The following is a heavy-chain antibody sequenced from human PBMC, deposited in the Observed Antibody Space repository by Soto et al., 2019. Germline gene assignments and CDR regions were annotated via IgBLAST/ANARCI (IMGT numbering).Heavy chain of an antibody. CDR2: ISGSGGNT. D-gene: IGHD4-17*01. V-gene: IGHV3-23*01. CDR1: GLTFSSYA. Sequence: SLRLSCAASGLTFSSYALTWVRQAPGKGLEWVSSISGSGGNTKYADSVKGRFTISRDNSKNMLFLQMNSLRAEDTAVYYCAKDPNGDFVGAFDYWGQGTLVTVSS. J-gene: IGHJ4*02. CDR3: AKDPNGDFVGAFDY.